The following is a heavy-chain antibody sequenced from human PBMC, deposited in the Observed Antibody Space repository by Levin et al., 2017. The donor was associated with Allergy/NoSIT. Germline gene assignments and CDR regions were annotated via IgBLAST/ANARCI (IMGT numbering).Heavy chain of an antibody. CDR1: GFTFSSYA. Sequence: PGGSLRLSCAASGFTFSSYAMSWVRQAPGKGLEWVSVISYSGDGTYYADSVKGRFTISRDNSKNTLYLQMNGLRAEDTAIYHCAKGTTGSCYSAEDYWGQGTLVTVSS. V-gene: IGHV3-23*01. D-gene: IGHD2-15*01. CDR2: ISYSGDGT. J-gene: IGHJ4*02. CDR3: AKGTTGSCYSAEDY.